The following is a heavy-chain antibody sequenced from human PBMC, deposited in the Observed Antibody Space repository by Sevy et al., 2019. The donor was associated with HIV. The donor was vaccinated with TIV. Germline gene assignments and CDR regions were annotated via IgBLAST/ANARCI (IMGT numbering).Heavy chain of an antibody. D-gene: IGHD6-19*01. J-gene: IGHJ4*02. CDR1: GYTFTSYG. V-gene: IGHV1-18*04. CDR2: ISAYNGNT. CDR3: ARRGMRGYSSGWSGNYFDY. Sequence: ASVKVSCKASGYTFTSYGISWVRQAPGQGLEWMGWISAYNGNTNYAQKLQGRVTMTTDTSTSTAYMELRSLRSDDTGVYYCARRGMRGYSSGWSGNYFDYWGQGTLVNVSS.